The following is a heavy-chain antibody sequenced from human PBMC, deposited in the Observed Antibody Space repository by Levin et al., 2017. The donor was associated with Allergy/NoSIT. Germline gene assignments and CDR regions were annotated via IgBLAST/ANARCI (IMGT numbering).Heavy chain of an antibody. Sequence: WASVKVSCKASGYTFTSYGISWVRQAPGQGLEWMGWISAYNGNTNYAQKLQGRVTMTTDTSTSTAYMELRSLRSDDTAVYYCARDREGSDSFYYDSSGYYSAFDIWGQGTMVTVSS. CDR2: ISAYNGNT. V-gene: IGHV1-18*01. CDR3: ARDREGSDSFYYDSSGYYSAFDI. CDR1: GYTFTSYG. D-gene: IGHD3-22*01. J-gene: IGHJ3*02.